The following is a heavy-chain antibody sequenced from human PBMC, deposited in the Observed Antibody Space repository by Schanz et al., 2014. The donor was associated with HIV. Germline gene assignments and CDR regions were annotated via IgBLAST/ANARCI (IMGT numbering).Heavy chain of an antibody. J-gene: IGHJ5*02. CDR3: ARDDVLDSLGS. D-gene: IGHD3-16*01. CDR1: GDCFTTRT. V-gene: IGHV1-69*13. Sequence: QVQLQQSGAEVKKPGSSVKVSCTASGDCFTTRTISWLRQAPGHALEWMGGIIPIFGAAKNAPKFQGRVTITADESTSTAYMELTGLNPEDTAIYYCARDDVLDSLGSWGQGTLVTVSS. CDR2: IIPIFGAA.